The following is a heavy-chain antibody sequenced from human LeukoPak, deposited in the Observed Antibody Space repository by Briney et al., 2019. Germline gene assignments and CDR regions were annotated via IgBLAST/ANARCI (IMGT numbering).Heavy chain of an antibody. CDR3: ARDKNGWYRDVHNWFDP. Sequence: PSETLSLTCTVSGDSISSSGYYWGWIRQPPGKGLEWIGSLYYSGSTYYNPSLKSRVTISIHVSKNQFSLKLNSVTAADTAVYYCARDKNGWYRDVHNWFDPWGQGTLVTVSS. J-gene: IGHJ5*02. CDR1: GDSISSSGYY. D-gene: IGHD6-19*01. CDR2: LYYSGST. V-gene: IGHV4-39*07.